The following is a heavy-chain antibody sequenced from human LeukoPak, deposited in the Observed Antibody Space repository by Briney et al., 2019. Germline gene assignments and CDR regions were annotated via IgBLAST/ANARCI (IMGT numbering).Heavy chain of an antibody. CDR1: GGSISGYY. CDR2: IFSSGST. D-gene: IGHD6-6*01. J-gene: IGHJ6*04. CDR3: ARFTYTTRPSDV. V-gene: IGHV4-4*08. Sequence: SETLSLTCSVSGGSISGYYWSWIRQPPGQTLEWIGYIFSSGSTNYNPSLQSRVTMSVDTSVNQFSLRLSSVTAADTAIYYCARFTYTTRPSDVWGKGTTVTVSS.